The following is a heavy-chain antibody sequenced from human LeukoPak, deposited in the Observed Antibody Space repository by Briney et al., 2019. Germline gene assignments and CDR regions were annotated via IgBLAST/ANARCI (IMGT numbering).Heavy chain of an antibody. Sequence: PGGSLRLSCAASGPTVSSHYMSWVRQAPGKGLEWVSVIYSGGSTYYADSVKGRFTISRDNSKNTLYLQLNSLRVEDTAVYYCARRPDYGGTPTFDYWGQGTLVTVSS. CDR2: IYSGGST. CDR3: ARRPDYGGTPTFDY. CDR1: GPTVSSHY. D-gene: IGHD4-23*01. V-gene: IGHV3-66*01. J-gene: IGHJ4*02.